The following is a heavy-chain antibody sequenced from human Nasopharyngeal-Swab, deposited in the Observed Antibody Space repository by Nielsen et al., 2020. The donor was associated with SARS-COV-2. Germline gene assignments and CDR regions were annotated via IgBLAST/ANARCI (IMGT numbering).Heavy chain of an antibody. Sequence: GESLKISCAASGFTFSSYWMSWVRQARGKGLEWVAHIKQGGTQQYYVDSVKGRFTISRDNAKNSLYLQMNSLRADDTAVYYCTRYCSSTSCPRGFDYWGQGTLVTVSS. D-gene: IGHD2-2*01. CDR2: IKQGGTQQ. CDR1: GFTFSSYW. J-gene: IGHJ4*02. V-gene: IGHV3-7*01. CDR3: TRYCSSTSCPRGFDY.